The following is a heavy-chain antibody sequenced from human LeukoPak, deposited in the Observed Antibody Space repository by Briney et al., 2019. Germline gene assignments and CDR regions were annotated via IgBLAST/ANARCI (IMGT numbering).Heavy chain of an antibody. D-gene: IGHD2-15*01. Sequence: PGRSLRLSCAASGFTFSSYGMHWVRQAPGKGLEWVAVISYDGSNKYYADSVKGRFTISRGNSKNTLYLQMNSLRAEDTAVYYCAKALIPACSGGSCYLPYFDYWGQGTLVTVSS. V-gene: IGHV3-30*18. CDR1: GFTFSSYG. CDR3: AKALIPACSGGSCYLPYFDY. J-gene: IGHJ4*02. CDR2: ISYDGSNK.